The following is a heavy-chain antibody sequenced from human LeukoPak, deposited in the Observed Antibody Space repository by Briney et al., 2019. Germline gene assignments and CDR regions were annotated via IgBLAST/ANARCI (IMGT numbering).Heavy chain of an antibody. CDR3: ATGPLFLKPYGLDV. CDR2: FDAEDGET. D-gene: IGHD2-21*01. J-gene: IGHJ6*04. V-gene: IGHV1-24*01. Sequence: ASVKVSCQVSGHTLISLAIHWVRQAPPKGLEWMGGFDAEDGETIYAQKFQGRVTLPEDTSTDTAYMKLSSLRSEDTAVYFCATGPLFLKPYGLDVWGNGTTVTVSS. CDR1: GHTLISLA.